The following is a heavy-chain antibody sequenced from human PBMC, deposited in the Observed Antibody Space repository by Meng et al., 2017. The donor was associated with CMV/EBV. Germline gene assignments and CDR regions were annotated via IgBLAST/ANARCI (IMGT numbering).Heavy chain of an antibody. CDR2: IYYSGST. CDR3: ARGNNYDFWSGDAFDI. V-gene: IGHV4-39*01. Sequence: SETLLTCTVSGGSISSSSYYWGWIRQPPGKGLEWIGSIYYSGSTYYNPSLKSRVTISVDTSKNQFSLKLSSVTAADTAVYYCARGNNYDFWSGDAFDIWGQGTMVTVSS. CDR1: GGSISSSSYY. J-gene: IGHJ3*02. D-gene: IGHD3-3*01.